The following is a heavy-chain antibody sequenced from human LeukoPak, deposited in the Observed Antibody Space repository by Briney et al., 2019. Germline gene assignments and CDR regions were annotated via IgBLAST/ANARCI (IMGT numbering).Heavy chain of an antibody. CDR3: AREIRHYYDSSGRGAFDI. CDR2: IYSGGST. Sequence: GGSLRLSCAASGFTVSSNYMSWVRQAPGKGLEWASVIYSGGSTYYADSVKGRFTISRHNSKNTLYLQMNSLRAEDTAVYYCAREIRHYYDSSGRGAFDIWGQGTMVTVSS. CDR1: GFTVSSNY. D-gene: IGHD3-22*01. V-gene: IGHV3-53*04. J-gene: IGHJ3*02.